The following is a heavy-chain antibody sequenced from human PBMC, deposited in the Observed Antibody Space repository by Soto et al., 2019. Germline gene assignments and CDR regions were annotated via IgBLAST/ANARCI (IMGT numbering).Heavy chain of an antibody. V-gene: IGHV4-31*03. CDR1: GGSISSGGYY. D-gene: IGHD6-13*01. CDR3: ERGRAAAEGIDY. J-gene: IGHJ4*02. Sequence: QVQLQESGPGLVKPSQTLSLTCTVSGGSISSGGYYWNWIRQHPGKALEWIGYIYYSGSTYYNPSLKSRVTISVDTTKNQFSLKLSSVTAADTAVDYCERGRAAAEGIDYWGQGTLVTVSS. CDR2: IYYSGST.